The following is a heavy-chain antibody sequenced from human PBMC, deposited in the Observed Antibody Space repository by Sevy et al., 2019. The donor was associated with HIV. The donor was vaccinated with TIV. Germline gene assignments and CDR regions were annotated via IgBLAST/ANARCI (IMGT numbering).Heavy chain of an antibody. CDR3: ARGRHMDV. CDR2: INKDGSQK. CDR1: GVTFSNYW. V-gene: IGHV3-7*03. J-gene: IGHJ6*04. Sequence: GGSLRLSCAASGVTFSNYWMTWVRQGPGKGLEWDANINKDGSQKYYVDSVKGRFTISRDNADNSLYLQMNSLRAEDTVVYYCARGRHMDVWGKGITVTVSS.